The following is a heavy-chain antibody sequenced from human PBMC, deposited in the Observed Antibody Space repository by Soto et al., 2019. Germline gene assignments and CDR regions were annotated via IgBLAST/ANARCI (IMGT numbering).Heavy chain of an antibody. Sequence: SVKVSCKASGGTFRSYAISWVRQAPGQGLEWMGGIIPIFGTANYAQKFQGRVTITADESTSTAYMELSSLRSEDTAVYYCAISRGLYYYDSSGYPPEGMDVWGQGTTVTVSS. CDR1: GGTFRSYA. J-gene: IGHJ6*02. D-gene: IGHD3-22*01. CDR2: IIPIFGTA. V-gene: IGHV1-69*13. CDR3: AISRGLYYYDSSGYPPEGMDV.